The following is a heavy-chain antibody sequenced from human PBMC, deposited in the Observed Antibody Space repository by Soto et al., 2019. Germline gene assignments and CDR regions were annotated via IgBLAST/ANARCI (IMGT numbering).Heavy chain of an antibody. D-gene: IGHD2-15*01. CDR2: ISHDGIDQ. Sequence: PGGSLRLSCAASGFTFSSYGMHWVRQAPGKGLEWVAVISHDGIDQYHADSVKGQFTISRDNSKNTLYLQMNSLRAEDTAVYYCAKDFHGGVVVVAAITWGQGTLVTVSS. CDR1: GFTFSSYG. CDR3: AKDFHGGVVVVAAIT. V-gene: IGHV3-30*18. J-gene: IGHJ4*02.